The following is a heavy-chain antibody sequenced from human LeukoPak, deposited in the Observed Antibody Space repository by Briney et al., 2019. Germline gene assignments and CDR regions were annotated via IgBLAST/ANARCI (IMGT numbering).Heavy chain of an antibody. CDR1: GGSISSYY. CDR3: ARGRDGYNFSNRGGYYYFDY. V-gene: IGHV4-4*07. D-gene: IGHD5-24*01. J-gene: IGHJ4*02. CDR2: IYISGST. Sequence: SETLSLTCTVSGGSISSYYWSWIRQPAGKGLEWIGRIYISGSTNYNPSLKSRVTMSVDTSKNQFSLKVNSVTAADTAVYYCARGRDGYNFSNRGGYYYFDYWGQGILVTVSS.